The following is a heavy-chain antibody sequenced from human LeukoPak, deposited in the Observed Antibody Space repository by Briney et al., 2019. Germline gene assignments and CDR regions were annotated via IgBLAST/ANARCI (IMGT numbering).Heavy chain of an antibody. CDR1: GGSISSYY. CDR2: IYTSGST. Sequence: SETLSLTCTVSGGSISSYYWSWIRQPAGKGLEWIGRIYTSGSTNYNPSLKSRVTMSVDTSKNQFSLKLSSVTAADTAVYYCARVEGDFWSGYYFDYWGQGTLVTVSS. D-gene: IGHD3-3*01. J-gene: IGHJ4*02. V-gene: IGHV4-4*07. CDR3: ARVEGDFWSGYYFDY.